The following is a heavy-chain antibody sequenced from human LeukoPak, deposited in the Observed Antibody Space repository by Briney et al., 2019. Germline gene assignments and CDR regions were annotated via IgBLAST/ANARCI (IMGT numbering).Heavy chain of an antibody. CDR2: ISAYNGNT. CDR3: ARVPLGAGRIAVAGY. D-gene: IGHD6-19*01. V-gene: IGHV1-18*01. J-gene: IGHJ4*02. CDR1: GYTFTSYG. Sequence: ASVKVSCKASGYTFTSYGISWVRQAPGQGLEWMGWISAYNGNTNYAQKLQGRVTMTTDTSTSTAYMELRSLRSDDTAVYYCARVPLGAGRIAVAGYWGQGTLVTVSS.